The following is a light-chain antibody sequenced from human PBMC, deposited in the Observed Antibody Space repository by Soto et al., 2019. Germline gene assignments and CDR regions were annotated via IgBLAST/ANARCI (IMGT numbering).Light chain of an antibody. V-gene: IGLV2-8*01. CDR2: EVS. J-gene: IGLJ1*01. CDR3: SSYAGSNNYV. Sequence: LTQPPSASGSPGQSVTISCTGTSGDVGGYNYVSWYQQHPGKAPKLMIFEVSERPSGVPDRFSASKSGNTASLTVSGLQAEDEADYYCSSYAGSNNYVFGTGTRVTVL. CDR1: SGDVGGYNY.